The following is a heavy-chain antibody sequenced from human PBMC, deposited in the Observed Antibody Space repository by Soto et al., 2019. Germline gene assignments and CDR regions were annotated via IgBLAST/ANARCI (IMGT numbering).Heavy chain of an antibody. D-gene: IGHD5-12*01. CDR3: AREGNLGRWLQPLAF. Sequence: QVQLQVSAPGLVKPSETLSLTCTVSGDSISAYSWSWVRQPPGKGLEWIGNIHYNGNTKYNPSLKRLVSMSVDTAKNQFSLRLISVTAADTAKYFCAREGNLGRWLQPLAFWGQGTLVTVSS. J-gene: IGHJ4*02. CDR1: GDSISAYS. CDR2: IHYNGNT. V-gene: IGHV4-59*01.